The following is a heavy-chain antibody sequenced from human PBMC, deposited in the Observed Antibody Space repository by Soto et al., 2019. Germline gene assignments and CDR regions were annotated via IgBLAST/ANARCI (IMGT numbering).Heavy chain of an antibody. V-gene: IGHV3-7*01. D-gene: IGHD1-7*01. CDR3: ARDQNWSYPFRAFDI. Sequence: GGSLRLSCAASGFTFSSYWMSWVRQAPGKGLEWVANIKQDGSEKYYVDSVKGRFTISRDNAKNSLYLQMNSLRAEDTAVYYCARDQNWSYPFRAFDIWGQGTMVTVSS. CDR2: IKQDGSEK. J-gene: IGHJ3*02. CDR1: GFTFSSYW.